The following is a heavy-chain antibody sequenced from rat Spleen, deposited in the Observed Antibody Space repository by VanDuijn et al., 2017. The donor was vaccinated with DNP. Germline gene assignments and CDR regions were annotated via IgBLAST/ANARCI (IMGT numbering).Heavy chain of an antibody. V-gene: IGHV5-20*01. CDR3: TTLNSGTYDS. CDR2: ISYEGSST. D-gene: IGHD1-3*01. Sequence: EVQLVESGGGLVQPGRSLKLSCAASGFTFSDYNMAWVRQAPKKGLEWVASISYEGSSTYYGDSVKGRFTISRDNAKSSLYLHRDSLRSEDTATYYCTTLNSGTYDSWGQGVMVTVSS. CDR1: GFTFSDYN. J-gene: IGHJ2*01.